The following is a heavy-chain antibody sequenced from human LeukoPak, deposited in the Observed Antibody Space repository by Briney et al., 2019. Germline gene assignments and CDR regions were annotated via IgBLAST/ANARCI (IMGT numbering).Heavy chain of an antibody. V-gene: IGHV4-30-4*08. Sequence: PSQTLSLTCTVSGGSISSGDYSWSWIRQPPGKGLEWIGYIYYSGSTYYNPSLKSRVTISVDTSKNQFSLKLSSVTAADTAVYYCARWFGELGAFDIWGQGTMVAVSS. J-gene: IGHJ3*02. CDR1: GGSISSGDYS. D-gene: IGHD3-10*01. CDR3: ARWFGELGAFDI. CDR2: IYYSGST.